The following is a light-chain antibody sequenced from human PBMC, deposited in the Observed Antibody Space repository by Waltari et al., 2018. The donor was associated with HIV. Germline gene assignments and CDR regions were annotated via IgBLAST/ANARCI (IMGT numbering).Light chain of an antibody. CDR1: QSVSSY. V-gene: IGKV3-11*01. J-gene: IGKJ2*01. CDR2: DAT. Sequence: EIVLTQSPATLSLSPGERANISCRASQSVSSYVAWYQQKPGQAPRLLIYDATNRAPGIPARFSGSGSGTDFTLTISSLEPEDFAVYYCQQRRNWPRAFGQGTKLEIK. CDR3: QQRRNWPRA.